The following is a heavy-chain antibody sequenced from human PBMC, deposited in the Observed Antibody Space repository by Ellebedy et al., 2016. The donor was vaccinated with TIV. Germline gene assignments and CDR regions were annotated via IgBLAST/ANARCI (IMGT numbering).Heavy chain of an antibody. CDR1: RDSTNNDNF. J-gene: IGHJ4*02. CDR2: VYHTGHT. CDR3: ARRGSVSGSRGYYFDF. V-gene: IGHV4-4*02. D-gene: IGHD3-10*01. Sequence: MPSETLSLTCGVSRDSTNNDNFWSWVRQPPGRGLEWIGDVYHTGHTNNNPSLQSRVTISLDTSMKQISLKLTSVTAGDKAVYYCARRGSVSGSRGYYFDFWGQGTQVAVSS.